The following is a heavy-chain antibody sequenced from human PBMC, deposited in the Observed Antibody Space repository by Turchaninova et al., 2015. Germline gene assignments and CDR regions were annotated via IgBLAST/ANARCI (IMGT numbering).Heavy chain of an antibody. CDR3: AREDTAMVGIHY. D-gene: IGHD5-18*01. CDR1: GGSISSGDSY. Sequence: QVQLQESGPGLVKPSQTLSLTCTVSGGSISSGDSYWSWIRQPPGKGLEWIWYNYYSGSTYYNPSLKRRVSISVDTSKNQFSLKLSSVTAADTAVYYCAREDTAMVGIHYWGQGTLVTVSS. V-gene: IGHV4-30-4*01. CDR2: NYYSGST. J-gene: IGHJ4*02.